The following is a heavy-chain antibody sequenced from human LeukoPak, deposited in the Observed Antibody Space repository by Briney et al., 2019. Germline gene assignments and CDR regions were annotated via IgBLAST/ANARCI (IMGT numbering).Heavy chain of an antibody. Sequence: ASVKVSCKASGGTFSSYAISWVRQAPGQGLEWMGGIIPIFGTANYAQKFQGRVTITADESTSTAYMELSSLRSEDTAVYYCARDLRMRLQYLPLGYWGQGTLVTVSS. V-gene: IGHV1-69*13. CDR2: IIPIFGTA. D-gene: IGHD4-11*01. CDR1: GGTFSSYA. CDR3: ARDLRMRLQYLPLGY. J-gene: IGHJ4*02.